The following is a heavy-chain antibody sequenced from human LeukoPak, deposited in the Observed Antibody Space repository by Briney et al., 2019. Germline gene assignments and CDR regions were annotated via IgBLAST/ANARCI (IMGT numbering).Heavy chain of an antibody. J-gene: IGHJ4*02. CDR3: ATIRIAVAGPFDY. V-gene: IGHV4-39*07. D-gene: IGHD6-19*01. CDR1: GGSISSYY. CDR2: IYYSGST. Sequence: PSETLSLTCTVSGGSISSYYWSWIRQPPGKGLEWIGSIYYSGSTYYNPSLKSRVTISVDTSKNQFSLKLSSVTAADTAVYYCATIRIAVAGPFDYWGQGTLVTVSS.